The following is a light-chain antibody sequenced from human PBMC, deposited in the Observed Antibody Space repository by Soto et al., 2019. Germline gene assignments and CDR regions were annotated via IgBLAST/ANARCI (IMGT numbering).Light chain of an antibody. CDR1: QSISPTY. Sequence: EIVLTQSPGTLSFSPGERATLSCRTSQSISPTYLAWYQQKPGQAPRLLIYGASTRATGIPDRFSVGGSGTDFTLTISRLEPEDFAVYYCQHYGSSPPITFGPGTKVDIK. V-gene: IGKV3-20*01. J-gene: IGKJ3*01. CDR2: GAS. CDR3: QHYGSSPPIT.